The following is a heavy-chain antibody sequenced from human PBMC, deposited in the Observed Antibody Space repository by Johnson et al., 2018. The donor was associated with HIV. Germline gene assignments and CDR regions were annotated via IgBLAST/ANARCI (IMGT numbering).Heavy chain of an antibody. CDR1: GFTVSSNY. CDR2: IYSGGST. J-gene: IGHJ3*02. Sequence: VQLVESGGGLVQPGGSLRLSCAASGFTVSSNYMSWVRQAPGKGLEWVSVIYSGGSTYYADSVKGRFTISRDNSKNTLSLQMNSLRAEDTAVYYCAREDYGGKLGAFDIWGQGTMVTVSS. V-gene: IGHV3-66*01. D-gene: IGHD4-23*01. CDR3: AREDYGGKLGAFDI.